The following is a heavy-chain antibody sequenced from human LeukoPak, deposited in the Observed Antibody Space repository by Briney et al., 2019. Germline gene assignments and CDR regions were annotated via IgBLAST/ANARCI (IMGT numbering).Heavy chain of an antibody. V-gene: IGHV1-18*01. J-gene: IGHJ6*02. CDR3: AGDSSAEDYYYYYGMDV. CDR2: ISAYNGNT. CDR1: GYTFTSYG. D-gene: IGHD6-25*01. Sequence: GASVKVSCKASGYTFTSYGISWVRHAPRQGLEWMGWISAYNGNTNYAQKLQGRDTMTTDTSTSTAYMELRSLRSDDTAVYYCAGDSSAEDYYYYYGMDVWGQGTTVTVSS.